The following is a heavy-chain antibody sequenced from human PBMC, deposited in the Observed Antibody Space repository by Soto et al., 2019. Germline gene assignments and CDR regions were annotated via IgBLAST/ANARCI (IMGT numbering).Heavy chain of an antibody. CDR1: GFTFSYNA. V-gene: IGHV3-23*01. Sequence: EVQLLESGGDLDQPGGSLRLSCVASGFTFSYNAMSWVRQAPGKGLEWVSVTTNTGGDTLYADSVKGRFTMSRDNSKNILFQQMNSRRPEDTAIYYWVRASGENSPRSRVFASWGQGTRVIVSS. CDR2: TTNTGGDT. D-gene: IGHD1-26*01. J-gene: IGHJ4*02. CDR3: VRASGENSPRSRVFAS.